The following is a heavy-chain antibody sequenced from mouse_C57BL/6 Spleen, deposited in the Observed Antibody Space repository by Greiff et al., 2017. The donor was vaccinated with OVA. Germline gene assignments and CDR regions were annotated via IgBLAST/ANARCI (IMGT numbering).Heavy chain of an antibody. CDR3: ARSSNWDAWFAY. V-gene: IGHV1-18*01. CDR2: INPNNGGT. D-gene: IGHD4-1*01. CDR1: GYTFTDYN. J-gene: IGHJ3*01. Sequence: EVQLQQSGPELVKPGASVKIPCKASGYTFTDYNMDWVKQSHGKSLEWIGDINPNNGGTIYNQKFKGKATLTVEKSSSTAYMELRSLTSEDTAVYYCARSSNWDAWFAYWGQGTLVTVSA.